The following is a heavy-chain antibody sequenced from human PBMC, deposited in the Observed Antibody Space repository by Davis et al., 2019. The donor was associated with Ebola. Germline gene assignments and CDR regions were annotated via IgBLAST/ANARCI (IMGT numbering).Heavy chain of an antibody. V-gene: IGHV3-64*01. D-gene: IGHD3-22*01. CDR2: ISSNGGST. Sequence: GGSLRLSCAASGFTFSSYAMHWVRQAPGKGLEYVSAISSNGGSTYYANSVKGRFTISRDNAKNSLYLQMNSLRDEDTAVYYCARDPRTMIVVPDAFDIWGQGTMVTVSS. J-gene: IGHJ3*02. CDR3: ARDPRTMIVVPDAFDI. CDR1: GFTFSSYA.